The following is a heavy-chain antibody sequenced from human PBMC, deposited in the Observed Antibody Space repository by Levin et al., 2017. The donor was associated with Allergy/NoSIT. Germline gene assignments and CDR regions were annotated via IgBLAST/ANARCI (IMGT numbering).Heavy chain of an antibody. CDR3: ARDHTGPQAFDI. Sequence: QSGGSLRLSCAASGFTFTSYWMHWVRQAPGKGLVWVSHIKNDGSITSYADSVKGRFTVSRDNAKNTLYLQMNSLRAEDTAVYYCARDHTGPQAFDIWGQGTMVTVSS. CDR1: GFTFTSYW. J-gene: IGHJ3*02. V-gene: IGHV3-74*01. D-gene: IGHD1-1*01. CDR2: IKNDGSIT.